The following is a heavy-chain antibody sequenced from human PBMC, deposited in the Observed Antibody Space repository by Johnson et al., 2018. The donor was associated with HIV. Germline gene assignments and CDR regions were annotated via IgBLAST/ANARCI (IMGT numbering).Heavy chain of an antibody. Sequence: QVLLVESGGGVVQPGRSLRLSCAVSGFTFSSYAMHWVRQAPGKGLEWVALISYDGSNKYYADSVKGRFTISRDNSKNTLYLQMNSLETEDTAMYYCGREGGDGFLEWLYTFDIWGQGKMVTVSS. CDR1: GFTFSSYA. CDR3: GREGGDGFLEWLYTFDI. CDR2: ISYDGSNK. D-gene: IGHD3-3*01. J-gene: IGHJ3*02. V-gene: IGHV3-30*04.